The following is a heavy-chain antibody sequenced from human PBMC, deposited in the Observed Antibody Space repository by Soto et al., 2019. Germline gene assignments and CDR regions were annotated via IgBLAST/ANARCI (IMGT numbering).Heavy chain of an antibody. V-gene: IGHV4-59*11. J-gene: IGHJ4*02. Sequence: QVQLQESGPGLVKPSETLSLTCTVSGGSISNHYWSWIRQSPGKGLEWIGYIYYNGNTNYNPSLKSRVTMSEDTSRNQISLKLTSVTAADTAVYYCTRANWYSEYWGQGTLVTVSS. CDR2: IYYNGNT. CDR3: TRANWYSEY. CDR1: GGSISNHY. D-gene: IGHD7-27*01.